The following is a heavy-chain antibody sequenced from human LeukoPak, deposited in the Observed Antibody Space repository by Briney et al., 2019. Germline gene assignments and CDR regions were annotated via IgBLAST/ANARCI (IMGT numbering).Heavy chain of an antibody. J-gene: IGHJ4*02. V-gene: IGHV1-46*01. CDR3: ARYGCNSLACYEDY. CDR2: INPSGGST. D-gene: IGHD2-15*01. CDR1: GYTFTSFH. Sequence: ASVKVSCKASGYTFTSFHMHWVRQAPGQGLEWMGIINPSGGSTSYAQKFQGRVTMTRDTSTRVYMELSSLRSEDTAVYYCARYGCNSLACYEDYWGQGTLVTVSS.